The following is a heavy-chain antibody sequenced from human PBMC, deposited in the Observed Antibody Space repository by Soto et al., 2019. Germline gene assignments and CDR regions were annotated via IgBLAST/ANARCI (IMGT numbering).Heavy chain of an antibody. Sequence: SETLSLTCTVSGGSISSYYWSWIRQPPGKGLEWIGYIYYSGSTNYNPSLKSRVTISVDTSKNQFSLKLSSVTAADTAVYYCATSNTTCPGCYSWGQGTLVTVSS. CDR2: IYYSGST. V-gene: IGHV4-59*08. J-gene: IGHJ5*02. D-gene: IGHD2-2*01. CDR3: ATSNTTCPGCYS. CDR1: GGSISSYY.